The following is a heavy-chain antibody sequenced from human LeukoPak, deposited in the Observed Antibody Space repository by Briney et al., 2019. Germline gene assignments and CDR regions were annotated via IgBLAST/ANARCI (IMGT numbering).Heavy chain of an antibody. Sequence: GGSLRLSCAASGFTSSSYSVNWVRQAPGKGLEWVSSISSSGSYIYYADSVKGRFTISRDNAKNSLYLQMNSLRAEDTAVYYCARGGAMVRGVSPLDYWGQGTLVTVSS. J-gene: IGHJ4*02. CDR3: ARGGAMVRGVSPLDY. V-gene: IGHV3-21*01. CDR2: ISSSGSYI. D-gene: IGHD3-10*01. CDR1: GFTSSSYS.